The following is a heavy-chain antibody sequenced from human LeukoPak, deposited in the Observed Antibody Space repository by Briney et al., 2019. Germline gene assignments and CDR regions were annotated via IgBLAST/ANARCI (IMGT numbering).Heavy chain of an antibody. CDR1: GFTFDDYG. CDR3: ARSDNSGSYSGAFDI. Sequence: PGGSLRLSCAASGFTFDDYGMSWVRQAPGKGLEWVSGINWNGGSTGYADSVKGRFTISRDNAKNSLYLQMNSLRAEDTAVYYCARSDNSGSYSGAFDIWGQGTMVTVSS. D-gene: IGHD1-26*01. J-gene: IGHJ3*02. V-gene: IGHV3-20*04. CDR2: INWNGGST.